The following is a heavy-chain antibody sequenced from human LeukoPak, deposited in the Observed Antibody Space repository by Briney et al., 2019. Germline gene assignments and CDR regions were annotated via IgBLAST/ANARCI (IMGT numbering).Heavy chain of an antibody. V-gene: IGHV4-34*01. Sequence: SETLSLTCAAYGGSFSGYYWSWIRQPPGKGLEWIGEINHSGSTNYNPSLKSRVTISVATSKNQFSLKLSSVTAADTAVYYCARMGKYYDFCSGRNWFDPWGQGTLVTVSS. CDR2: INHSGST. J-gene: IGHJ5*02. D-gene: IGHD3-3*01. CDR1: GGSFSGYY. CDR3: ARMGKYYDFCSGRNWFDP.